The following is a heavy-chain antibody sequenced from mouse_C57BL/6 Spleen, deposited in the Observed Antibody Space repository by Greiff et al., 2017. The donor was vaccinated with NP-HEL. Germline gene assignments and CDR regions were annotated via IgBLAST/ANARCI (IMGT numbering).Heavy chain of an antibody. CDR3: ARAADGYYGDAMDY. D-gene: IGHD2-3*01. CDR1: GYAFTNYL. CDR2: INPGSGGT. V-gene: IGHV1-54*01. J-gene: IGHJ4*01. Sequence: QVHVKQSGAELVRPGTSVKVSCKASGYAFTNYLIEWVKQRPGQGLEWIGVINPGSGGTNYNEKFKGKATLTADKSSSTAYMQLSSLTSEDSAVYFCARAADGYYGDAMDYWGQGTSVTVSS.